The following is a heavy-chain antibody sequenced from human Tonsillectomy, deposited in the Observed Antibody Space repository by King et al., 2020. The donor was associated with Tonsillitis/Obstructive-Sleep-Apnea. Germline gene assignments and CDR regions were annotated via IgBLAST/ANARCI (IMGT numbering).Heavy chain of an antibody. D-gene: IGHD2-8*01. CDR3: AREGAVMNAFDI. CDR2: IYYSGGT. J-gene: IGHJ3*02. V-gene: IGHV4-59*01. Sequence: VQLQESGPGLVKPSETLSLTCTDSGGSISSYYWSWIRQPPGKGLECIGYIYYSGGTNYNPSLKSRVTISVDTSKNQFSLKLSSVTAADTAVYYCAREGAVMNAFDIWGQGTMVTVSP. CDR1: GGSISSYY.